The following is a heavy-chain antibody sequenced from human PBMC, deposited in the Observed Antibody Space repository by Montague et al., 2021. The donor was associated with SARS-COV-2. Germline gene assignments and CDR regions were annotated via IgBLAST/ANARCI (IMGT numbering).Heavy chain of an antibody. CDR2: IEYSGST. CDR1: GYSISSGYY. Sequence: SETLSLTCIVSGYSISSGYYWGWVQQTPGKGLEWLGFIEYSGSTYYNPSLKTRVTMSLDTSKNQSSLKLTSVTAADTALYYCARDITLGMDVWGRGTTVTVSS. V-gene: IGHV4-38-2*02. J-gene: IGHJ6*02. CDR3: ARDITLGMDV.